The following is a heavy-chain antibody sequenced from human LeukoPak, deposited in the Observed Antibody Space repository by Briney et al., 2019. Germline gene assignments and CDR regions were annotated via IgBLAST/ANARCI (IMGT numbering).Heavy chain of an antibody. V-gene: IGHV4-34*01. CDR2: INHSGST. D-gene: IGHD6-6*01. CDR3: ARGTRRGIAARPLDY. CDR1: GGSFSGYY. Sequence: SETLSLTCAVYGGSFSGYYWSWIRQPPGKGLEWIWEINHSGSTNYNPSLKSRVTISVDTSKNQFSLKLSSVTAADTAVYYCARGTRRGIAARPLDYWGQGTLVTVSS. J-gene: IGHJ4*02.